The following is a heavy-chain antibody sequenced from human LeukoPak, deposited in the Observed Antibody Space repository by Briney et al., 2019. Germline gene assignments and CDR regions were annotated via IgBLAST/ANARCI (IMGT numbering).Heavy chain of an antibody. CDR2: INHSGST. D-gene: IGHD3-22*01. J-gene: IGHJ4*02. Sequence: SETLSLTCAVYGGSFSGYYWSWIRQPPGKGLEWIGEINHSGSTNYNPSLKSRVTISVDTSKNQFSLKLSSVTAADTAVYYCASRLNDSSGYYYGRQYYFDYWGQGTLVTVSS. CDR3: ASRLNDSSGYYYGRQYYFDY. V-gene: IGHV4-34*01. CDR1: GGSFSGYY.